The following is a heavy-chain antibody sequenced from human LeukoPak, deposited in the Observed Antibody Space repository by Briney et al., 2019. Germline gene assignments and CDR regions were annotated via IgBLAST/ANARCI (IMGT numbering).Heavy chain of an antibody. CDR2: INPNSGGT. CDR3: ARGQVVPAAMIDP. J-gene: IGHJ5*02. CDR1: GYTFTGYY. Sequence: ASVKVSCKASGYTFTGYYMHWVRQAPRQGLEWMGWINPNSGGTNYAQKFQGRVTMTRDTSISTAYMELSRLRSDDTAVYYCARGQVVPAAMIDPWGQGTLVTVSS. D-gene: IGHD2-2*01. V-gene: IGHV1-2*02.